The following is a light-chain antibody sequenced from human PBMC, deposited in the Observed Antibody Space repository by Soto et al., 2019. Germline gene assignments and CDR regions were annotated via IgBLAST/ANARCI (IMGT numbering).Light chain of an antibody. CDR3: QQDDSYPLT. CDR1: QSISSW. Sequence: DIPMTQSPSTLSASVGDRVTITCRASQSISSWLAWYQHKPGKAPNLLIYKASSLESGVPSRFSGSGSWTEFTLTVSSLQPDDLATYYCQQDDSYPLTFGGGTKVEIK. V-gene: IGKV1-5*03. J-gene: IGKJ4*01. CDR2: KAS.